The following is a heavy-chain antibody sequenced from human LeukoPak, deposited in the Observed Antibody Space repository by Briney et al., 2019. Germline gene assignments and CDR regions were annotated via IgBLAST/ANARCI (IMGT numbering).Heavy chain of an antibody. Sequence: GGALRLSCAASGFTFSSYWMSGVRQAPGRGGEGGANIKEEGSEKYYVDSVMCRFTISRHNAKNSLYLQMNSLSAEDTAVYYCARDDCSSISCYHNWFDSWGQGTLVTVS. D-gene: IGHD2-2*01. CDR2: IKEEGSEK. CDR1: GFTFSSYW. J-gene: IGHJ5*01. CDR3: ARDDCSSISCYHNWFDS. V-gene: IGHV3-7*01.